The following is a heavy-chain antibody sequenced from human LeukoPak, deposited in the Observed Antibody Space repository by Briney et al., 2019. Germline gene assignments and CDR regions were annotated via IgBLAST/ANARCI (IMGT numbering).Heavy chain of an antibody. Sequence: GGSLRLSCAASGFTFSNYWMTWVRQAPGKGLEWVADIKQDGSEKLYVNSVRGRFTTSRDNAKMSLFLQMNSLRAEDTAVYYCARDNGVVHGVYYMDVWGKGTTVTVS. CDR1: GFTFSNYW. V-gene: IGHV3-7*01. CDR2: IKQDGSEK. D-gene: IGHD3-3*01. J-gene: IGHJ6*03. CDR3: ARDNGVVHGVYYMDV.